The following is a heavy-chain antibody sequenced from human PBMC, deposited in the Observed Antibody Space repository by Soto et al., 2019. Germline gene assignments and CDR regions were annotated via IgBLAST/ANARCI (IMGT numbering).Heavy chain of an antibody. CDR1: GDTLTELS. D-gene: IGHD3-22*01. CDR2: FDPEDGET. J-gene: IGHJ4*02. V-gene: IGHV1-24*01. CDR3: ATGEYYYDSSGYYPFDY. Sequence: ASVKVSCKVSGDTLTELSMHWLRQAPGKGLEWMGGFDPEDGETIYAQKFQGRVTMTEDTSTDTAYMELSSLRSEDTAVYCCATGEYYYDSSGYYPFDYWGQGALVTVSA.